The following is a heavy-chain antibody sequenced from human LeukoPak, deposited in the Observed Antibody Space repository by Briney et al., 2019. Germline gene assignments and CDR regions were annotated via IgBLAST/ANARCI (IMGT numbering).Heavy chain of an antibody. D-gene: IGHD1-1*01. CDR3: AREGYYYFDY. CDR2: ISASGNTK. V-gene: IGHV3-48*03. J-gene: IGHJ4*02. Sequence: GGSLRLSCAASGFTFSSFEVIWVRQAPGKGLEWVSYISASGNTKYYADSVKGRFTVSRDNAKNSLYLQMNSLRAEDTAVYYCAREGYYYFDYWGQGTLVTVSS. CDR1: GFTFSSFE.